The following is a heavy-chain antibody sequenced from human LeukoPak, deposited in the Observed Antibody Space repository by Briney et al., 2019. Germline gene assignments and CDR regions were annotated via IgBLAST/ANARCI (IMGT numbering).Heavy chain of an antibody. Sequence: GGSLRLSCAASGFTFSSYAMSWVRQAPGKGLEWVANIKQDGSEKYYVDSVKGRFTISRDNAKNSLYLQMNSLRAEDTAVYYCARPRIQLWYGEYFQHWGQGTLVTVSS. CDR1: GFTFSSYA. D-gene: IGHD5-18*01. V-gene: IGHV3-7*03. CDR3: ARPRIQLWYGEYFQH. J-gene: IGHJ1*01. CDR2: IKQDGSEK.